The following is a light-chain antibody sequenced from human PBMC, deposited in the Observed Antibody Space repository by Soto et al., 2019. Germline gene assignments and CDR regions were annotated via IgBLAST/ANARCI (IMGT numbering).Light chain of an antibody. CDR2: LGS. J-gene: IGKJ1*01. Sequence: VMTQSPLFLPVTPGEPASISCRSSETLLHSNGYNYLDWYLQKPGQSPQLLIYLGSNRASGVPERVTGSGSGTNFTLKISRVEAEDVGVYYCMQPLQTPWTFGQGTKVEIK. CDR1: ETLLHSNGYNY. V-gene: IGKV2-28*01. CDR3: MQPLQTPWT.